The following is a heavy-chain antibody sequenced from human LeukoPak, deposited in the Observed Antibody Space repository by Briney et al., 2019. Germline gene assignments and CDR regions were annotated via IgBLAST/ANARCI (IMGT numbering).Heavy chain of an antibody. D-gene: IGHD3-22*01. CDR3: ARDGQHYYDSSGSSDGMDV. Sequence: ASVKVSCKASGYTFTSYGISWVRQAPGQGLEWMGWISGYNGNTNYAQKLQGRVTMTTDTSTSTAYMELRSLRSDDTAVYYCARDGQHYYDSSGSSDGMDVWGQGTTVTVSS. CDR1: GYTFTSYG. V-gene: IGHV1-18*01. CDR2: ISGYNGNT. J-gene: IGHJ6*02.